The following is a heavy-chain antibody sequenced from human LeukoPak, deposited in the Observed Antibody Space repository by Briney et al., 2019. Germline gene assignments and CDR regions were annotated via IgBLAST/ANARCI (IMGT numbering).Heavy chain of an antibody. D-gene: IGHD5-24*01. CDR3: AGLIRRDGYNFIGY. Sequence: GGSLRLSCADSRFTFSNYWMSWVRQAPGKGLEWVANINQDGSEKYYVDSVKGRFTISRDNAKNSLYLQMNSLRAEDTAVYYCAGLIRRDGYNFIGYWGQGTLVTVSS. CDR2: INQDGSEK. J-gene: IGHJ4*02. CDR1: RFTFSNYW. V-gene: IGHV3-7*01.